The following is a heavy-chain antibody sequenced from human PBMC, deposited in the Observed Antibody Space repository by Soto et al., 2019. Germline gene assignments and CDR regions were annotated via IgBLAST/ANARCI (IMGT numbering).Heavy chain of an antibody. V-gene: IGHV3-7*03. J-gene: IGHJ6*02. Sequence: EVQLVESGGGLVQPGGSLRLSCAASGFTFSTYWMSWVRQAPGKGLEWVANIKQDGSEKYYVDSVKGRFTISRDNAKNSLYMQMNSLRAEDTAVYYCARDPDYHYYGMDVWGQGTTVTVSS. CDR1: GFTFSTYW. CDR2: IKQDGSEK. CDR3: ARDPDYHYYGMDV.